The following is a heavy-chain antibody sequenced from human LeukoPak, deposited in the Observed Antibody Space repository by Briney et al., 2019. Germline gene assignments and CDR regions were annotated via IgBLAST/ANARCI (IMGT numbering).Heavy chain of an antibody. CDR1: GFTVSSNY. CDR3: ARGVPMDV. V-gene: IGHV4-34*01. CDR2: INHSGST. J-gene: IGHJ6*02. Sequence: GSLRLSCAASGFTVSSNYMSWVRQAPGKGLEWIGEINHSGSTNYNPSLKSRVTISVDTSKNQFSLKLSSVTAADTAVYYCARGVPMDVWGQGTTVTVSS.